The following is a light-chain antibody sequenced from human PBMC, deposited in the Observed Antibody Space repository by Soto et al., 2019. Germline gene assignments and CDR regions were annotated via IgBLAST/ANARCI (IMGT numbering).Light chain of an antibody. V-gene: IGKV1-39*01. Sequence: DIQLTQSPSSLSASIGDRVTITCRASQNIATHLNWYLQKPGKSPRLLINAASTLEGEVASRFSGSGSGTEFTLTSASLQVEDSATYYCQQSHSAPLTFGGGTKLEIK. CDR3: QQSHSAPLT. CDR2: AAS. CDR1: QNIATH. J-gene: IGKJ4*01.